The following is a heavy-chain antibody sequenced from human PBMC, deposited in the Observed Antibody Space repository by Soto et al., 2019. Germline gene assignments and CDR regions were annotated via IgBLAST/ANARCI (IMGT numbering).Heavy chain of an antibody. J-gene: IGHJ4*02. V-gene: IGHV3-23*01. CDR2: ISGSGDST. CDR3: ARGLYYYDSSGYWGY. CDR1: GFTFSSYA. D-gene: IGHD3-22*01. Sequence: GGSLRLSCAASGFTFSSYAVSWVRQDPGKGLEWVSGISGSGDSTYYADSVKGRFTISRDNAKNSLYLQMNSLRDEDTAVYYCARGLYYYDSSGYWGYWGQGTLVTVSS.